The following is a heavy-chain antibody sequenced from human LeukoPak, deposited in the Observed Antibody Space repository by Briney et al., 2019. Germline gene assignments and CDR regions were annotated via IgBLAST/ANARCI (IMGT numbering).Heavy chain of an antibody. V-gene: IGHV3-53*01. CDR2: IYSGGST. CDR1: GFTVSSNY. CDR3: AREAYDYYYMDV. J-gene: IGHJ6*03. Sequence: GGSLRLSCAASGFTVSSNYMSWVRQAPGEGLEWVSVIYSGGSTYYADSVKGRFTISRDNSKNTLYLQMNSLRAEDTAVYYCAREAYDYYYMDVWGKGTTVTISS.